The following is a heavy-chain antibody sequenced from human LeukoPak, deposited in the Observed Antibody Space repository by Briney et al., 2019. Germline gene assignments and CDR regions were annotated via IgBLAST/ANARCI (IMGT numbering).Heavy chain of an antibody. CDR2: ISSSGSTI. CDR1: GFTFSDYY. Sequence: GGSLRLSCAASGFTFSDYYMSWIRQAPGKGLEWVSYISSSGSTIYYADSVKGRFTISRDNAKNSLYLQMNSLRAEDTAVYYCAREVDDFDWSLPRFDYWGQGTLVTVSS. V-gene: IGHV3-11*04. D-gene: IGHD3-9*01. CDR3: AREVDDFDWSLPRFDY. J-gene: IGHJ4*02.